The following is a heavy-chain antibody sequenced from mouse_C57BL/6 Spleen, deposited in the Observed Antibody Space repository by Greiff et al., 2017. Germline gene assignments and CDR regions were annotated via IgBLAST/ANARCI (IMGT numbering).Heavy chain of an antibody. CDR3: ARDSNYDY. D-gene: IGHD2-5*01. J-gene: IGHJ2*01. V-gene: IGHV5-6*01. CDR1: GFTFSSYG. CDR2: ISSGGSYT. Sequence: EVQLMESGGDLVKPGGSLKLSCAASGFTFSSYGMSWVRQTPDKRLEWVATISSGGSYTYYPDSVKGRFTISRDNAKNTLYLQMSSLKSEDTAMYYCARDSNYDYWGQGTTLTVSS.